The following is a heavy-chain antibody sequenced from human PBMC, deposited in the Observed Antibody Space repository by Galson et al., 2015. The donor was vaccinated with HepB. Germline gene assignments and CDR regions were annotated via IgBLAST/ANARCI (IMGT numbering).Heavy chain of an antibody. Sequence: SLRLSCAASGFTFSSYAMSWVRQAPGKGLEWVSAISGSGGSTYYADSVKGRFTISRDNSKNTLYLQMNSLRAEDTAVYYCAKCTDYGGYYYYYGMDVWGQGTTVTVSS. CDR3: AKCTDYGGYYYYYGMDV. CDR2: ISGSGGST. J-gene: IGHJ6*02. CDR1: GFTFSSYA. D-gene: IGHD4-23*01. V-gene: IGHV3-23*01.